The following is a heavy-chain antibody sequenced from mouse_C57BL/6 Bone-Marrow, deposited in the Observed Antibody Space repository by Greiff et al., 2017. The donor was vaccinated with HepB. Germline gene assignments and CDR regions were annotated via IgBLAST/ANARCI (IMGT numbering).Heavy chain of an antibody. CDR3: AREMGRYYAMDY. CDR2: INPGSGGT. Sequence: VQLQQSGAELVRPGTSVKVSCKASGYAFTNYLIEWVKQRPGQGLEWIGVINPGSGGTNYNEKFKGKATLTADKSSSTAYMQLSSLTSEDSAVYFCAREMGRYYAMDYWGQGTSVTVSS. D-gene: IGHD2-3*01. J-gene: IGHJ4*01. V-gene: IGHV1-54*01. CDR1: GYAFTNYL.